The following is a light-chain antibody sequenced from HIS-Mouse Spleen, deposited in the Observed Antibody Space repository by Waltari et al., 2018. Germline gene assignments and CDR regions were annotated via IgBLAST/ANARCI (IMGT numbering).Light chain of an antibody. J-gene: IGLJ3*02. CDR2: KDN. CDR3: LSADSSGTWV. Sequence: SYELTQPPSVSVSLGQMARITCSGEALPKKYAYWYQQKPGQFPVLVIYKDNGKPYGVHERVSGSSSGTIVTLTISGVQAEDEADYYCLSADSSGTWVFGGGTKLTVL. V-gene: IGLV3-16*01. CDR1: ALPKKY.